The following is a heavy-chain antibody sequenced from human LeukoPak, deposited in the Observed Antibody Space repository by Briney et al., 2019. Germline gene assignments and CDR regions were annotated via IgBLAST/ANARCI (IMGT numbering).Heavy chain of an antibody. CDR2: ISYDGSNK. J-gene: IGHJ4*02. D-gene: IGHD3-10*01. CDR1: GFTFSGYG. V-gene: IGHV3-30*03. Sequence: GRSLRLSCAASGFTFSGYGMPWVRQAPGKGLEWVAVISYDGSNKYYADSVKGRFTISRDNSKNTLYLQMNSLRAEDTAVYYCASSGSDSLYYFDYWGQGTLVTVSS. CDR3: ASSGSDSLYYFDY.